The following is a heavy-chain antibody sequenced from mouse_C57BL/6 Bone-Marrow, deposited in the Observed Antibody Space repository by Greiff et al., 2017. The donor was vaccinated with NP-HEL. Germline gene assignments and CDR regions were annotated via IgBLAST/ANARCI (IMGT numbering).Heavy chain of an antibody. CDR3: ASPYDYDVAWFAY. Sequence: EVQVVESGGDLVKPGGSLKLSCAASGFTFSSYGMSWVRQTPDKRLEWVATISSGGSYTYYPDSVKGRFTISRENAKNTRYLQMSSLKSEDTAMYYCASPYDYDVAWFAYWGQGTLVTVSA. CDR1: GFTFSSYG. J-gene: IGHJ3*01. CDR2: ISSGGSYT. D-gene: IGHD2-4*01. V-gene: IGHV5-6*01.